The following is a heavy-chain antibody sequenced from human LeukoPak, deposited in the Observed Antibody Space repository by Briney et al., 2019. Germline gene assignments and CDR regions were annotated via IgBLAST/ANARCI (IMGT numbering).Heavy chain of an antibody. V-gene: IGHV1-2*06. CDR3: ARDRSVGANDY. CDR1: GYTFTGYY. Sequence: GASVKVSCKASGYTFTGYYMHWVRQAPGQGLEWMGRINPNSGGTNYAQKFQGRVTMTRDTSISTAYMDLTRLRSDDTAVYYCARDRSVGANDYWGQGTLVTVSS. CDR2: INPNSGGT. D-gene: IGHD1-26*01. J-gene: IGHJ4*02.